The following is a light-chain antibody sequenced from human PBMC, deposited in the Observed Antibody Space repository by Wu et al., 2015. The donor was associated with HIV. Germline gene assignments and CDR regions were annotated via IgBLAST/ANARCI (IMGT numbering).Light chain of an antibody. J-gene: IGKJ4*01. CDR2: GAS. V-gene: IGKV3-20*01. CDR3: QQCGSSPLT. Sequence: EIVLTQSPATLSLSPGDRATLSCRASQTITSNYLAWYQQKPGQAPRLLIYGASSRATGIPDRFSGSGSGSDFTLTITRLEPEDFAVYYCQQCGSSPLTFGGGTKVEIK. CDR1: QTITSNY.